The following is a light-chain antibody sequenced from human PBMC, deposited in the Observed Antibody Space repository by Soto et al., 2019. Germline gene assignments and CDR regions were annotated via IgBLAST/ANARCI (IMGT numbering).Light chain of an antibody. Sequence: EIVLTQSPGTLSLSPGERATLSCRASQSVSSTYLAWYQQKPGQAPRLLIYGASSRATGIPDRFSGSGSGTDFTLTISRLEPEDFAVYYCQQYGSSPGLFTFGPGTKVDMK. CDR2: GAS. J-gene: IGKJ3*01. CDR3: QQYGSSPGLFT. CDR1: QSVSSTY. V-gene: IGKV3-20*01.